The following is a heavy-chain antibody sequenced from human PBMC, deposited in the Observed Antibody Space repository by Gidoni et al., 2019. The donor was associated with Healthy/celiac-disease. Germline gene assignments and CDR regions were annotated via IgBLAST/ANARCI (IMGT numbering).Heavy chain of an antibody. CDR2: ISYDGSNK. CDR1: GFTFSSYA. J-gene: IGHJ3*01. V-gene: IGHV3-30-3*01. CDR3: ASPRWKWLKPRSIIF. D-gene: IGHD3-22*01. Sequence: QVQLVESGGGVVQPGRSLRLSCAASGFTFSSYAMHWVRQAPGKGLEWVAVISYDGSNKYYADSVKGRFTISRDNSKNTLYLQMNSLRAEDTAVYYCASPRWKWLKPRSIIFWGQGTMVTVSS.